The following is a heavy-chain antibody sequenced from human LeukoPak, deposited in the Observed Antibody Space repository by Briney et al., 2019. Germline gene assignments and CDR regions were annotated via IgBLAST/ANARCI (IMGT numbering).Heavy chain of an antibody. CDR3: VRDFSGAVDS. D-gene: IGHD1-26*01. CDR1: GFSFSTYW. CDR2: INEDGTTI. J-gene: IGHJ4*02. V-gene: IGHV3-74*01. Sequence: GGSLRLSCAASGFSFSTYWMHWVRQVPGRGLVWVSRINEDGTTITYADSVKGRFTISRDDAKNTLYLQMNSLRADDTAIYYCVRDFSGAVDSWGQGTLVTVSS.